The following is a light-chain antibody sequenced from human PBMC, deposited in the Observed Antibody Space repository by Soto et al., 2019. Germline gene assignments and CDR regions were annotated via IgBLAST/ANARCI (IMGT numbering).Light chain of an antibody. J-gene: IGKJ2*01. CDR1: QGVSTNY. Sequence: DIVLTQSPCTLSSSPGDRATLSCRASQGVSTNYVAWHQQKPGQSPRLLIYGASSRAAGIPDRFSGSGSGTDFTLTISRVEPEDVAVFYCHQYGHSPYTFGQGTKLEIK. CDR3: HQYGHSPYT. V-gene: IGKV3-20*01. CDR2: GAS.